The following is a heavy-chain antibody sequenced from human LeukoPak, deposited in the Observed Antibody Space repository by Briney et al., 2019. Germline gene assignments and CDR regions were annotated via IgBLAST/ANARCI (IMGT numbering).Heavy chain of an antibody. V-gene: IGHV3-7*01. D-gene: IGHD6-13*01. CDR1: GFIFSNYW. Sequence: GGSLRLSCAASGFIFSNYWMSWVRQAPGKGLEWVANIKEDGSETYYVDSVKGRFTISRDNAKNSLDLQMNSLRPEDTAVYYCARDSGPHGIAAAGFDYWGQRTLVTVSS. CDR3: ARDSGPHGIAAAGFDY. CDR2: IKEDGSET. J-gene: IGHJ4*02.